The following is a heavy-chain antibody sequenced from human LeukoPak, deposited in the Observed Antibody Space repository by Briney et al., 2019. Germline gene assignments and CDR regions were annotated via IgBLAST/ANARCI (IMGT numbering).Heavy chain of an antibody. CDR2: INPNSGGT. CDR3: ARSPRITMTRWAFDI. J-gene: IGHJ6*04. D-gene: IGHD3-22*01. CDR1: GYTFTGYY. V-gene: IGHV1-2*02. Sequence: ASVKVSCKASGYTFTGYYMHWVRQAPGQGLEWMGWINPNSGGTNYAQKFQGRVTMTRDTSISTAYMELSRLRSDDTAVYYCARSPRITMTRWAFDIWGKGTTVTVSS.